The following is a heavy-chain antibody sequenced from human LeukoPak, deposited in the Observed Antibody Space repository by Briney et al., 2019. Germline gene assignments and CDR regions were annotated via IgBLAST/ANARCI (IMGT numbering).Heavy chain of an antibody. V-gene: IGHV4-34*01. Sequence: SETLSLTCAVYGGSFSGYYWSWIRQPPGKGLEWIGEINHSGSTNYNPSLKSRVTISVDTSKNQFSLKLSSVTAADTAVYYCARGGYCSGGSCYSPPGDYYYYGMDVWGQGTTVTVSS. J-gene: IGHJ6*02. CDR2: INHSGST. D-gene: IGHD2-15*01. CDR3: ARGGYCSGGSCYSPPGDYYYYGMDV. CDR1: GGSFSGYY.